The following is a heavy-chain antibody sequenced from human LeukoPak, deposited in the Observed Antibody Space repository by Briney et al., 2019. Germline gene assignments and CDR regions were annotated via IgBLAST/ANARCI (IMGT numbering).Heavy chain of an antibody. CDR3: ARDPHSSSWAGAFDI. D-gene: IGHD6-13*01. J-gene: IGHJ3*02. V-gene: IGHV4-61*08. CDR1: GGSISSGDYY. CDR2: IYYSGST. Sequence: SETLSLTCTVSGGSISSGDYYWSWIRQPPGKGLEWIGYIYYSGSTNYNPSLKSRVTISVDTSKNQFSLKLSSVTAADTAVYYCARDPHSSSWAGAFDIWGQGTMVTVSS.